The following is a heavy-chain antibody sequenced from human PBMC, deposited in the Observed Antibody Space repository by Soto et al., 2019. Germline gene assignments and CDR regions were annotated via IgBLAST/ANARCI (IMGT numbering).Heavy chain of an antibody. D-gene: IGHD6-13*01. CDR2: IIPIFGTA. J-gene: IGHJ6*04. CDR1: GGTFSSYA. V-gene: IGHV1-69*13. Sequence: ASVKVSCKASGGTFSSYAISWVRQAPGQGLEWMGGIIPIFGTANYAQKFQGRVTITADESTSTAYMELSSLRSEDTDVYYCARTQRRYSSLDGMDVWGKGTTVTVSS. CDR3: ARTQRRYSSLDGMDV.